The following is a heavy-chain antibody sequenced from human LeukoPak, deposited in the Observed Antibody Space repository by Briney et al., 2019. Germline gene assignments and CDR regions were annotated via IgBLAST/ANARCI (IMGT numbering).Heavy chain of an antibody. CDR1: GFSFTNTW. CDR3: ATEGGSGSYYGDDAFDM. Sequence: GGSLRRSCEASGFSFTNTWMSWVRQAPGKGLEWVGRVKSKADDGTTDYAAPVQGRFTISRDDSKNTLSLQMNSLKTEGTAVYYCATEGGSGSYYGDDAFDMWGQGTMVTVSS. CDR2: VKSKADDGTT. J-gene: IGHJ3*02. V-gene: IGHV3-15*01. D-gene: IGHD3-10*01.